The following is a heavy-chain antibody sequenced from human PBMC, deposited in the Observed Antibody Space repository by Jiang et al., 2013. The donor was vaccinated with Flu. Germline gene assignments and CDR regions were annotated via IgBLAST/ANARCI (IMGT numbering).Heavy chain of an antibody. V-gene: IGHV1-18*04. Sequence: GAEVKKPGASVKVSCKASGYTFTSYGISWVRQAPGQGLEWMGWISAYNGNTKYSQKFQGRVTITRDTSASTAYMELSSLRSEDTAVYYCASGLSGWFDYWGQGTLVTVSS. J-gene: IGHJ4*02. CDR2: ISAYNGNT. CDR1: GYTFTSYG. CDR3: ASGLSGWFDY.